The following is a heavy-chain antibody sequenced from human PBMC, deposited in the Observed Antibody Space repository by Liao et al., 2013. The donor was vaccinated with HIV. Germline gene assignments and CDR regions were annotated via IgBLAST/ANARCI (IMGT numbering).Heavy chain of an antibody. CDR1: GGSISSYH. D-gene: IGHD1-1*01. J-gene: IGHJ4*02. CDR2: VDNSGST. V-gene: IGHV4-59*01. Sequence: QVQLQESGPGLVKPSETLSLICIVSGGSISSYHWTWIRQPPGKGLEWIGYVDNSGSTKYNPSLKSRVVISLDMSKKQISLRLTSVTAADTAVYYCAREPNRWVTTYYFDYWGQGTLVTVSS. CDR3: AREPNRWVTTYYFDY.